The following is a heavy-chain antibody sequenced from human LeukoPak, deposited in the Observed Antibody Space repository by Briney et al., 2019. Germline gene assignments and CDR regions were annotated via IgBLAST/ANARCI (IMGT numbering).Heavy chain of an antibody. J-gene: IGHJ4*02. D-gene: IGHD3-22*01. Sequence: GGSLRLSCAASGFTFSSYAMSWVRQAPGKGLEWVSAISGSGGSTYYADSVKGRFTISRDNSKNTLYLQMNSLRADDMAVYYCAKDRYYDLYYFDYWGQGTLVTVSS. V-gene: IGHV3-23*01. CDR3: AKDRYYDLYYFDY. CDR2: ISGSGGST. CDR1: GFTFSSYA.